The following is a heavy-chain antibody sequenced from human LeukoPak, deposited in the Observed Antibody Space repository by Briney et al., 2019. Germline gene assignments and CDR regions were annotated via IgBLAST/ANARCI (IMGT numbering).Heavy chain of an antibody. V-gene: IGHV4-39*07. CDR1: GGSISSSSYY. Sequence: PSETLSLTCTVSGGSISSSSYYWGWIRQPPGKGLEWIGSIYHSGSTNYNPSLKSRVTISVDKSKNPFSLKLSSVTAADTAVYYCARAMYSKQLSTFDYWGQGTLVTASS. CDR3: ARAMYSKQLSTFDY. J-gene: IGHJ4*02. CDR2: IYHSGST. D-gene: IGHD6-13*01.